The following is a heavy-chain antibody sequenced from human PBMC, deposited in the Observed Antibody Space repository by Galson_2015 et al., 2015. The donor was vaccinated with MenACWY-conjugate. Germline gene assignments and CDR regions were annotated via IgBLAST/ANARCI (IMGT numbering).Heavy chain of an antibody. CDR1: GFTFSNCA. J-gene: IGHJ3*01. CDR3: AKGANYYDSSGYRYDAFDV. Sequence: SLRLSCAASGFTFSNCAMSWVRQAPGKGLEWVSGISGSGGDIDYADSVKGRFTISRDNSKNTVYLQMNSLRAEDTAVYHCAKGANYYDSSGYRYDAFDVWGQGTMVTVSS. V-gene: IGHV3-23*01. D-gene: IGHD3-22*01. CDR2: ISGSGGDI.